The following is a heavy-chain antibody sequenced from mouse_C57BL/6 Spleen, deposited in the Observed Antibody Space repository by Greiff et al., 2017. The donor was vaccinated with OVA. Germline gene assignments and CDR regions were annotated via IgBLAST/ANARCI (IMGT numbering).Heavy chain of an antibody. CDR1: GYTFTDYY. Sequence: EVKLQQSGPELVKPGASVKISCKASGYTFTDYYMNWVKQSHGKSLEWIGDINPNNGGTSYNQKFKGKATLTVDKSSSTAYMELRSLTSEDSAVYYCARSTTVVARETYFDYWGQGTTLTVSS. D-gene: IGHD1-1*01. V-gene: IGHV1-26*01. CDR3: ARSTTVVARETYFDY. CDR2: INPNNGGT. J-gene: IGHJ2*01.